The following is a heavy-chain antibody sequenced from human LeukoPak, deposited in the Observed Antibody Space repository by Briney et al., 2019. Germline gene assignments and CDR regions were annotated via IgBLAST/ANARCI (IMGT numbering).Heavy chain of an antibody. CDR2: IYYSGST. J-gene: IGHJ4*02. V-gene: IGHV4-59*01. CDR1: GGSISNYY. Sequence: SETLSLTCTVSGGSISNYYWSWIRQPPGKGLEWIGYIYYSGSTNYNPSLKSRVTISVDTSKNQFSLKLSSVTAADTAVYYCARAVFPYYFDYWGQGTLVTVSS. CDR3: ARAVFPYYFDY.